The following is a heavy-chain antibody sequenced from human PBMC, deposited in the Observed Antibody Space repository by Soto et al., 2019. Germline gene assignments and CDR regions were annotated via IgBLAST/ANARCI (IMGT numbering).Heavy chain of an antibody. CDR1: GGSFSGYY. CDR2: INHSGST. CDR3: AREYYDYIWGSYRYPHYYYMDV. D-gene: IGHD3-16*02. V-gene: IGHV4-34*01. J-gene: IGHJ6*03. Sequence: PSETLSLTCAVYGGSFSGYYWSWIRQPPGKGLEWIGEINHSGSTNYNPSLKSRVTISVDTSKNQFSLKLSSVTAADTAVYYCAREYYDYIWGSYRYPHYYYMDVWGKGTTVTVSS.